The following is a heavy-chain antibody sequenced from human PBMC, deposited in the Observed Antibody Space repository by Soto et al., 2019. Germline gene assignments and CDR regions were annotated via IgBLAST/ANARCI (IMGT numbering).Heavy chain of an antibody. Sequence: LSCAASGFTFSSYVMSSVRQAPGKGLEWVSVISGSGDSTYYADSVRGRFTISRDNSKNTLYLQMNSLRAEDTAVYYCAKDRDGAAAGPTKFYGMDVWGQGTTVTVSS. J-gene: IGHJ6*02. V-gene: IGHV3-23*01. D-gene: IGHD6-13*01. CDR3: AKDRDGAAAGPTKFYGMDV. CDR2: ISGSGDST. CDR1: GFTFSSYV.